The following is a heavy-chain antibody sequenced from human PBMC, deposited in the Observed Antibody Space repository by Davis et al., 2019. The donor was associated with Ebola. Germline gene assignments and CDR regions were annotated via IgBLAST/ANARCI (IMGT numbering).Heavy chain of an antibody. D-gene: IGHD3-16*01. CDR2: ITGNGVRT. CDR3: AKFGAFDL. J-gene: IGHJ3*01. CDR1: GFAFSTYG. Sequence: GESLKISCVASGFAFSTYGMTWVRQAPGQGLEWVSAITGNGVRTFYGDFVQGRFTISRDDSRSTLYLEMTNLRVEDTALYYCAKFGAFDLWGQGTMVTVSS. V-gene: IGHV3-23*01.